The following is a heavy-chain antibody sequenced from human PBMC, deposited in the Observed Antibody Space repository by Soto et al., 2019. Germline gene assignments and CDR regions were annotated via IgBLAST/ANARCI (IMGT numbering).Heavy chain of an antibody. CDR2: IYYSGST. V-gene: IGHV4-59*01. D-gene: IGHD2-15*01. Sequence: QVQLQESGPGLVKPSETLSLTCSVSGGSTSSYYWSWIRQPPGKGLEWIGYIYYSGSTDYSPSLKSRVTMSIDTSQNQVSLKLTSVTTADTAVYYCAATPRYWGKGTLVTVSS. CDR3: AATPRY. CDR1: GGSTSSYY. J-gene: IGHJ4*02.